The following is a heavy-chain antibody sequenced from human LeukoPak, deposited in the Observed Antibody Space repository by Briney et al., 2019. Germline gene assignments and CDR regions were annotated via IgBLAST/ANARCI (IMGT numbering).Heavy chain of an antibody. CDR1: GFTFTSSA. CDR2: IVVGSGNT. J-gene: IGHJ4*02. Sequence: SVKVSCKASGFTFTSSAMQWVRQARGQRLEWIGWIVVGSGNTNYAQKFQERVTITRDMSTSTAYMELSSLRSEDTAVYYCAAGPHYYGSGTAFDYWGQGTLVTVSS. V-gene: IGHV1-58*02. D-gene: IGHD3-10*01. CDR3: AAGPHYYGSGTAFDY.